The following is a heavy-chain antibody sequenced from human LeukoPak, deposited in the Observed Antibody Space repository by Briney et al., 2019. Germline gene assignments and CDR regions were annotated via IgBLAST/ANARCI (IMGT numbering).Heavy chain of an antibody. CDR1: GFTFSSYT. CDR2: INHSGST. V-gene: IGHV4-34*01. Sequence: GSLRLSCAASGFTFSSYTMNWVRQPPGKGLEWIGEINHSGSTNYNPSLKSRVTISVDTSKNQFSLKLSSVTAADTAVYYCARGRGYYDILTGYYNYYYYGMDVWGQGTTVTVSS. D-gene: IGHD3-9*01. CDR3: ARGRGYYDILTGYYNYYYYGMDV. J-gene: IGHJ6*02.